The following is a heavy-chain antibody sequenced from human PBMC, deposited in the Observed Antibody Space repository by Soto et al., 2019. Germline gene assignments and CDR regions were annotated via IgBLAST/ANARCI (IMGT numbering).Heavy chain of an antibody. CDR2: IYYSGST. J-gene: IGHJ5*02. D-gene: IGHD3-10*01. V-gene: IGHV4-31*03. CDR1: GGXISSGGYY. Sequence: QVXLXEXGXGLVKPSQTLSLTCTVSGGXISSGGYYWSXIRQHPGKGLEWIGYIYYSGSTYYNPSLKSRVTISVDTSKNQFSLKLSSVTAADTAVYYCARVPLAGGGSGTGIVDPWGQGTLVTVSS. CDR3: ARVPLAGGGSGTGIVDP.